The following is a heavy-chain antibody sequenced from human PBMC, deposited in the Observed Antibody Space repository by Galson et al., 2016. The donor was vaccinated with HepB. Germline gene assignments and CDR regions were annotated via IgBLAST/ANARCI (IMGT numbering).Heavy chain of an antibody. V-gene: IGHV6-1*01. CDR1: GDSVSSNSAA. J-gene: IGHJ4*02. CDR3: ARDVVDRQYYFDF. CDR2: TYYRSKWYN. D-gene: IGHD2-21*01. Sequence: CAISGDSVSSNSAAWNWIRQSPSRGLEWLGRTYYRSKWYNDHAVPVESRITINPDTSKNQFSLQLNSVTPEDTAVYFCARDVVDRQYYFDFWGQGTLVTVSS.